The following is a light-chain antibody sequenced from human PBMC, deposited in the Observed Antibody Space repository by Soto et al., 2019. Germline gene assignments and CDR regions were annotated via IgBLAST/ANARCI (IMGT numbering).Light chain of an antibody. CDR2: DAS. Sequence: DIQMTQSPSSLYASVGDRVIITCQASQDISNYLNWYQQKPGKAPKLLIYDASNLETGVPSRFSGSGSGTDFTLTFRSLQPEDFATYYCQQSFTTPLTFGGGTKVDI. J-gene: IGKJ4*01. CDR1: QDISNY. V-gene: IGKV1-33*01. CDR3: QQSFTTPLT.